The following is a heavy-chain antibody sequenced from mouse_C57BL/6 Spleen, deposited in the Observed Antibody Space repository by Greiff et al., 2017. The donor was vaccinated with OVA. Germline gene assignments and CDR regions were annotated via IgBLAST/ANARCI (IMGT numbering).Heavy chain of an antibody. J-gene: IGHJ3*01. V-gene: IGHV14-4*01. CDR3: TTGRLTGFAY. D-gene: IGHD4-1*01. CDR1: GFNIKDDY. CDR2: FDPENGDT. Sequence: EVQLQQSGAELVRPGASVKLSCTASGFNIKDDYMHWVKQRLEQGLEWIGWFDPENGDTEYASKFQGKATITADTSSNTAYLQLSSLTSEDTAVNYCTTGRLTGFAYWGQGTLVTVSA.